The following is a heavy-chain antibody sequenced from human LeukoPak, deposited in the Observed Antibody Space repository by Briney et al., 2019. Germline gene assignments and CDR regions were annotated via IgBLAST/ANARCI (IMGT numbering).Heavy chain of an antibody. Sequence: GSLRLSCAASGFMFSSNWMSWVRLAPGKGLEGVANIKEDGTETYYVDSVKGRFTISRDNAKNSLYLQMNSLRVEDTAVYYCAKEGRSLQTYWGQGTLVTVSS. D-gene: IGHD5-24*01. CDR1: GFMFSSNW. J-gene: IGHJ4*02. V-gene: IGHV3-7*03. CDR3: AKEGRSLQTY. CDR2: IKEDGTET.